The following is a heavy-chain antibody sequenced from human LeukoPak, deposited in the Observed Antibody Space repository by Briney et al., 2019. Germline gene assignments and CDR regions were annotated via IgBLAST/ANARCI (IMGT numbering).Heavy chain of an antibody. V-gene: IGHV4-4*07. Sequence: SETLSLTCTVSGGSISSYYWSWIRQPAGSGLEWSGRIYTSGSTNYNPSLKSRVTMSVDTSKNQFSLKLSSVTAADTAVYYCARDIVVVPAAMPAKYFDLWGRGTLVTVSS. CDR3: ARDIVVVPAAMPAKYFDL. J-gene: IGHJ2*01. D-gene: IGHD2-2*01. CDR1: GGSISSYY. CDR2: IYTSGST.